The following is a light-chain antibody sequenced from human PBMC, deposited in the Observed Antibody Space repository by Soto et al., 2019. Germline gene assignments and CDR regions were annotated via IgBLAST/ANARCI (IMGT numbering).Light chain of an antibody. V-gene: IGKV1-27*01. CDR3: QKYNSAPRT. J-gene: IGKJ3*01. CDR1: QAISNY. CDR2: AAS. Sequence: DIPMTQSPSSLSASIGDRVTITCRASQAISNYLAWYQQRPGQIPELLIYAASTLQSGVPSRFSGSGSGTDFTLTISSLQPEDVATYYCQKYNSAPRTFGPGTKVDLK.